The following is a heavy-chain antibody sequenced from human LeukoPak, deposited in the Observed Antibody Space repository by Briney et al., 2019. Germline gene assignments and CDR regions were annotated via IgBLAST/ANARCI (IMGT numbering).Heavy chain of an antibody. V-gene: IGHV4-34*01. CDR3: ARSLYYYYYMDV. Sequence: SETLSLTCAVYGGSFSGYYWSWIRQPPGKGLEWIGEINHSGSTNYNPSLKSRVTISVDTSKNQFSLKLSSVTAADTAVYYCARSLYYYYYMDVWGKGTTVTVPS. J-gene: IGHJ6*03. CDR2: INHSGST. CDR1: GGSFSGYY.